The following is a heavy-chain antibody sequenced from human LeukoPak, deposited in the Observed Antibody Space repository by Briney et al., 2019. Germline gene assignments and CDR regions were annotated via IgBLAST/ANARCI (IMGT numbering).Heavy chain of an antibody. CDR3: AKAGGSYFYYYYMDI. CDR2: IKKDGGDK. D-gene: IGHD1-26*01. J-gene: IGHJ6*03. Sequence: PGGSLRLSCAASGFTFSSYWMSWVRQAPGKGLEWVANIKKDGGDKYYVDSVKGRFTISRDNAKKSLYLQMNSLRAEDTAVYYCAKAGGSYFYYYYMDIWGKGTTVTVSS. CDR1: GFTFSSYW. V-gene: IGHV3-7*03.